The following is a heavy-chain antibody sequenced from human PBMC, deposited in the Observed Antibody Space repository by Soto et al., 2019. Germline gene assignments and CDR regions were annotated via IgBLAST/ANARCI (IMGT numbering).Heavy chain of an antibody. CDR2: ISAYNGNT. Sequence: QVQLVQSGAEVKKPGASVKVSCKASGYTFTSYGISWVRQAPGQGLEWMGWISAYNGNTNYAQKLQGRVTMTTDTSTSTAYMELRSLRSDDTAAYYCARDRFDVGATNWFDPWGQGTLVTVSS. V-gene: IGHV1-18*01. CDR1: GYTFTSYG. J-gene: IGHJ5*02. CDR3: ARDRFDVGATNWFDP. D-gene: IGHD1-26*01.